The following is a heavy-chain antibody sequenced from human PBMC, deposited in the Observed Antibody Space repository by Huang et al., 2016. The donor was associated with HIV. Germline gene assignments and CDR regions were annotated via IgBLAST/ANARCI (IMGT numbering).Heavy chain of an antibody. CDR3: ARGGGIQLWLLGYYYMDV. CDR1: GYTFNSFG. J-gene: IGHJ6*03. CDR2: ISVYNGNT. D-gene: IGHD5-18*01. V-gene: IGHV1-18*01. Sequence: QVQLVQSGAEVKKPGASVKVSCKASGYTFNSFGISWVRQAPGQGLEWGGWISVYNGNTKFAQKFQGRLTMTTDTSTSTAYMELRSLRSDDTAVYYCARGGGIQLWLLGYYYMDVWGNGTTVTVSS.